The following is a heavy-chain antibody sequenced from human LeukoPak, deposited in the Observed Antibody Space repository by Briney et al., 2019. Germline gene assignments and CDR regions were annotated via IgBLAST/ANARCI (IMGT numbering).Heavy chain of an antibody. D-gene: IGHD3-22*01. CDR3: AKDGVGDSSGYYLLEH. V-gene: IGHV3-23*01. CDR2: MRVSGGST. CDR1: GFTFTSYA. Sequence: GGSLRLSCAASGFTFTSYAMSWVRQAPGKGLEWVSAMRVSGGSTYYADSVKGRFTVSRDNSKNTLYLEMKSLRGEDTAVYYCAKDGVGDSSGYYLLEHWGQGTLVTVSS. J-gene: IGHJ1*01.